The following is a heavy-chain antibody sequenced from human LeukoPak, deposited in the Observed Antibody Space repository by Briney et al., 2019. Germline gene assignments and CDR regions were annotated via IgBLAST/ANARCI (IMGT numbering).Heavy chain of an antibody. CDR1: GGSFSGYY. V-gene: IGHV4-34*01. D-gene: IGHD3-10*01. Sequence: SETLSLTCAVYGGSFSGYYWSWIRQPPGKGLEWIGEINHSGSTNYNPSLKSRVTISVDTSKNQFSLKLSSVTAADTAVYYCARDGDFEDGSGSYYTMDVWGQGTTVTVSS. J-gene: IGHJ6*02. CDR2: INHSGST. CDR3: ARDGDFEDGSGSYYTMDV.